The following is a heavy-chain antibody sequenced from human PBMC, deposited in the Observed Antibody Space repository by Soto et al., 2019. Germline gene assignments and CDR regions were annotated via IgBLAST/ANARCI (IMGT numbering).Heavy chain of an antibody. V-gene: IGHV3-11*06. CDR1: GFTFSDYY. D-gene: IGHD6-13*01. Sequence: GGSLRLSCAASGFTFSDYYMSWIRQVPGKGLEWVAYISGTSDSIPYADSVKGRFTISRDNAKNSLYLQMNSLRAEDTAVYYCARVAVITAAGTSDYWGQGTLVTVSS. J-gene: IGHJ4*02. CDR3: ARVAVITAAGTSDY. CDR2: ISGTSDSI.